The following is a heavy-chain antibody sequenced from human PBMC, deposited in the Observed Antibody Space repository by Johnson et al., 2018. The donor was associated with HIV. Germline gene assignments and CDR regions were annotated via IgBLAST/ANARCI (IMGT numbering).Heavy chain of an antibody. CDR1: GFTFSTYA. CDR2: ISYDGSNK. D-gene: IGHD3-22*01. CDR3: AREGEEVYYDSSGFDAFDI. V-gene: IGHV3-30-3*01. Sequence: QVQLVESGGGVVQAGRSLRLSCAASGFTFSTYAMNWVRQGPGKGLEWVAVISYDGSNKYYADSVKGRFTISRDNSKNTLYLQMNSLRAEDTAVYYCAREGEEVYYDSSGFDAFDIWGQGTMVTVSS. J-gene: IGHJ3*02.